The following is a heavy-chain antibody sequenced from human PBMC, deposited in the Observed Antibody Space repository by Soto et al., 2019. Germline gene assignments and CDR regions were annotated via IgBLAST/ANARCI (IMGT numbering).Heavy chain of an antibody. Sequence: ASVKVSCKASGGTFSSYAISWVRQAPGQGLEWMGGIIPIFGTANYAQKFQGRVTITADESTSTAYMELSSLRSEDTAVYYWASRQTGDGYAFDIWGQGTMVTVSS. CDR3: ASRQTGDGYAFDI. CDR2: IIPIFGTA. CDR1: GGTFSSYA. D-gene: IGHD7-27*01. V-gene: IGHV1-69*13. J-gene: IGHJ3*02.